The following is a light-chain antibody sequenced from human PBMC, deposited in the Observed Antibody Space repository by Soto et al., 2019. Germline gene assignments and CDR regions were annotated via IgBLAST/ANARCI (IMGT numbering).Light chain of an antibody. CDR2: SAS. CDR3: QQGNSFPWT. CDR1: QSISRF. J-gene: IGKJ1*01. Sequence: IQMTESPSSVSTFVGDRVTITCRACQSISRFLAWYQQKPGKAPNLLIYSASTLRSGVPSRFSGSGSGTEFTLTISSLQAEDFATYYCQQGNSFPWTFGQGTKVDIK. V-gene: IGKV1-12*01.